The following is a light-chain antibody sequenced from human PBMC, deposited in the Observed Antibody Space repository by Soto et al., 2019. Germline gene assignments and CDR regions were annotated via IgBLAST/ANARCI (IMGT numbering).Light chain of an antibody. CDR1: QDISNY. V-gene: IGKV1-33*01. Sequence: DIQMTQSPSSLSASVGDRVTITCQASQDISNYLNWYQQKPGKAPKLLIYDASNLETGVPSRFSGSGSGTDFHFTISSLQPEDIETYYCQQYDNLPLPFGGGTKVEIK. CDR2: DAS. CDR3: QQYDNLPLP. J-gene: IGKJ4*01.